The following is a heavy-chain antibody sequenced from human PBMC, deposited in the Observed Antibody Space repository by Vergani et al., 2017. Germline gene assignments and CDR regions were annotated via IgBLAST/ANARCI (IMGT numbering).Heavy chain of an antibody. D-gene: IGHD5-24*01. CDR2: IYYSGST. J-gene: IGHJ6*03. Sequence: QLQLQESGSGLVKPSQTLSLTCAVSGGSISSGGYSWSWIRQPPGKGLEWIGYIYYSGSTYYNPSLKSRVTISVDTSKNQFSLKLSSVTAADTAVYYCAREYNNYYYYYYMDVWGKGTTVTVSS. V-gene: IGHV4-30-2*05. CDR3: AREYNNYYYYYYMDV. CDR1: GGSISSGGYS.